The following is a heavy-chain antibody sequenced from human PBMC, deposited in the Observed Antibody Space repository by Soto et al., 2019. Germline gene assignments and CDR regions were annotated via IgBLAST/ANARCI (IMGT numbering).Heavy chain of an antibody. D-gene: IGHD2-2*01. J-gene: IGHJ4*02. CDR1: GGTFSSYT. Sequence: QVQLVQSGAEVKKPGSSVKVSCKASGGTFSSYTISWVRQAPGQGLEWMGRIIPILGIANYAQKFQRRVTITADKATSTAFMDMSGLSYEDTAVYYCLLEYCSSISCYRDYWWQGTLVTVSS. CDR3: LLEYCSSISCYRDY. V-gene: IGHV1-69*02. CDR2: IIPILGIA.